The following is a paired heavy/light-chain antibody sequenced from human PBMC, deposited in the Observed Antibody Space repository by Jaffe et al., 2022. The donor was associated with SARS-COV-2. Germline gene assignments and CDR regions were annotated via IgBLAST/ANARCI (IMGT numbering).Heavy chain of an antibody. CDR2: INLNVIKT. Sequence: QVHLVQSGAEVKRPGASVKISCKASGYTFTNYYMHWVRQAPGQGLEWMGTINLNVIKTHYAQEFQGRLTVTSDTSADTLYMDLSSLRSDDTAVYYCARGGGLAVVDYWGQGTLVTVSS. D-gene: IGHD3-16*01. CDR3: ARGGGLAVVDY. CDR1: GYTFTNYY. J-gene: IGHJ4*02. V-gene: IGHV1-46*01.
Light chain of an antibody. CDR3: AAWDDSLNGPV. Sequence: QSVLTQPPSASGTPGQRVTISCSGSSSNIGSNTVIWFQQLPGTAPKVFIYSNNERPSGVPDRFSGSKSGTSASLAISGLQSEDEADYHCAAWDDSLNGPVFGGGTKLTVL. CDR2: SNN. J-gene: IGLJ2*01. V-gene: IGLV1-44*01. CDR1: SSNIGSNT.